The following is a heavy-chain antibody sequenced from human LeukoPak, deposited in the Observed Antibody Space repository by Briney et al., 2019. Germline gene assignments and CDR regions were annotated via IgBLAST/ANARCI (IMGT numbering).Heavy chain of an antibody. Sequence: ASVKVSCKASGYTFTSYGISWVRQAPGQGLEWLGRIIPIVGITNYAQKFQGRVTIIADNSTRTAYMELSSLTSEDTAEYYCARGLHFTMVRGGTTNYYYGMDVWGQGTSVTVSS. J-gene: IGHJ6*02. CDR3: ARGLHFTMVRGGTTNYYYGMDV. CDR1: GYTFTSYG. CDR2: IIPIVGIT. D-gene: IGHD3-10*01. V-gene: IGHV1-69*04.